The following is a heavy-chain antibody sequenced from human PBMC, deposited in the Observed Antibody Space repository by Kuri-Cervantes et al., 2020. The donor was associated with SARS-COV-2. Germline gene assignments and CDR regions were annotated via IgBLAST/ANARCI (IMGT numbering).Heavy chain of an antibody. J-gene: IGHJ4*02. CDR3: ATLGYCSSTSCYKRFDY. CDR2: ISSSSSYI. CDR1: GFTFSSYS. Sequence: GGSLRLSCAASGFTFSSYSMNWVRQAPGKGLEWVSSISSSSSYIYYADSVKGRFTISRDNAKNSLYLQMNSPRAEDTAVYYCATLGYCSSTSCYKRFDYWGQGTLVTVSS. V-gene: IGHV3-21*01. D-gene: IGHD2-2*02.